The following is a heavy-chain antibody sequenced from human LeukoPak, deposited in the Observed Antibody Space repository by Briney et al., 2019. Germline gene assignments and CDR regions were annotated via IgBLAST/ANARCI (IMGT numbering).Heavy chain of an antibody. CDR2: IYPGDSDT. Sequence: GESLQVSCKGSGYSFTSYWIGWVRQMPGKGLEWMGIIYPGDSDTRYSPSFQGQVTISADKSVSTAYLQWSSLKASDTAMYYCARRSSGSYSVGGYDYYMDVWGKGTTVTVSS. CDR1: GYSFTSYW. J-gene: IGHJ6*03. CDR3: ARRSSGSYSVGGYDYYMDV. V-gene: IGHV5-51*01. D-gene: IGHD1-26*01.